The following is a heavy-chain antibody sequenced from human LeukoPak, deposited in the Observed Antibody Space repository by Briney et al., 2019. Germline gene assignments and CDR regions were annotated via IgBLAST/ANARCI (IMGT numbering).Heavy chain of an antibody. CDR3: ARRGRIFGVVIIGYFDY. Sequence: RASLRLSCAAPGFTFSSYWMSWVRQAPGKGLEWVANTEQEGGEKNYVDSVKGRFTISRDNAKNSLYLHMNNLRAEDTAVYYCARRGRIFGVVIIGYFDYWGQGTLVT. J-gene: IGHJ4*02. V-gene: IGHV3-7*05. CDR1: GFTFSSYW. D-gene: IGHD3-3*01. CDR2: TEQEGGEK.